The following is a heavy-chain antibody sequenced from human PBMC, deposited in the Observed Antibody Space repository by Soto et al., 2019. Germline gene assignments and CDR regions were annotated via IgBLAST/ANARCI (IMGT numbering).Heavy chain of an antibody. CDR3: AKVRGAARRINANAY. Sequence: GGSLRLSCAASGFTFSSYAMSWVRQAPGKGLEWVSAISGSGGSTYYADSVKGRFTISRDNSKNTLYLQMNSLRAEDTAVYYCAKVRGAARRINANAYWGQGTLVTVSS. J-gene: IGHJ4*02. V-gene: IGHV3-23*01. CDR1: GFTFSSYA. D-gene: IGHD6-6*01. CDR2: ISGSGGST.